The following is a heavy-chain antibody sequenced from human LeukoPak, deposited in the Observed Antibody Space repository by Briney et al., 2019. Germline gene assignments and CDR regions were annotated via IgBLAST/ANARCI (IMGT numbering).Heavy chain of an antibody. D-gene: IGHD2/OR15-2a*01. J-gene: IGHJ4*02. Sequence: GGSLRLSCAASGFIFSTYGMYWVRQAPGKGLEWVAFIRNDGSTKNYADSVKGRFTISRDNSKNTLFLQMDSPRPEDTAVYYCAKRGAVLDDFEYWGQGTLVTVSS. V-gene: IGHV3-30*02. CDR1: GFIFSTYG. CDR2: IRNDGSTK. CDR3: AKRGAVLDDFEY.